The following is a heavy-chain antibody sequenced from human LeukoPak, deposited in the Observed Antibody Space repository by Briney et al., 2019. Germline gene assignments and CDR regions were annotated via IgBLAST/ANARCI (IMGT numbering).Heavy chain of an antibody. CDR3: AREGGGDAGPLSAAPGPYYYSYMDV. CDR2: IISSSSYI. Sequence: GGSLRLSCAASGFTFSSYSMNWVRQAPGKGREWGSSIISSSSYIYYADSVKGRFTISRDNAKNSLYLQMNSLRAEDTAVYYCAREGGGDAGPLSAAPGPYYYSYMDVWGKGTTVTVSS. CDR1: GFTFSSYS. J-gene: IGHJ6*03. D-gene: IGHD6-13*01. V-gene: IGHV3-21*01.